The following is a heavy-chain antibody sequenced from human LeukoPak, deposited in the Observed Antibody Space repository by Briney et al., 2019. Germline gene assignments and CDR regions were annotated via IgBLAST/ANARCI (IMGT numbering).Heavy chain of an antibody. CDR3: GRTGYWFDP. CDR1: GGSFRGYY. CDR2: INHSGST. J-gene: IGHJ5*02. D-gene: IGHD6-25*01. Sequence: PSETLSLTCAVYGGSFRGYYWSWIRQPTGRGLEWIGEINHSGSTNYNPSLKRRVTISEETSKKKFSLKLRDGNAGETAGELCGRTGYWFDPWGQGTLVTLSS. V-gene: IGHV4-34*01.